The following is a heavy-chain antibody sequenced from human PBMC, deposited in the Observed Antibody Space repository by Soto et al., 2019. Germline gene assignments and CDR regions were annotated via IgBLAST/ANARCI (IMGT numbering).Heavy chain of an antibody. D-gene: IGHD1-26*01. CDR3: ARVEGGKMADHTRLDYWYFDL. Sequence: QVQLQESGPGLVKPSETLSLTCAVSGGSISSSNWWSWVRQPPGKGLEWIGEIYHSGNTNYNPSLKWRVAISVDKSKNQYSLNLSSVAAADTAVYYCARVEGGKMADHTRLDYWYFDLWGRGTLVTVSS. J-gene: IGHJ2*01. V-gene: IGHV4-4*02. CDR1: GGSISSSNW. CDR2: IYHSGNT.